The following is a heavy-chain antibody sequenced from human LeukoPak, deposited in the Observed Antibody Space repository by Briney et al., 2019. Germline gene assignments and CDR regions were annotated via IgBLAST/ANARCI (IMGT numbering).Heavy chain of an antibody. CDR2: IYYSGST. D-gene: IGHD4-17*01. J-gene: IGHJ1*01. CDR3: ARMTTVTSQFQH. CDR1: GVSISSYY. Sequence: PSETLSLTCTVSGVSISSYYWSWIRQPPRKGLEWIGYIYYSGSTNYNPSLKSRVTISVDTSKNQFSLKLSSVTAADTAVYYCARMTTVTSQFQHWGQGTLVTVSS. V-gene: IGHV4-59*01.